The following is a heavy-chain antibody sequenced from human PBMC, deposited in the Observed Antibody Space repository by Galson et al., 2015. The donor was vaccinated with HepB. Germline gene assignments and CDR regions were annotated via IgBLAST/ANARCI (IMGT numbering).Heavy chain of an antibody. CDR3: VKDEYSSSSHYYYGMDV. J-gene: IGHJ6*02. D-gene: IGHD6-6*01. Sequence: SLRLSCAASGLTFSSYAMHWVRQAPGKGPEYVSAISSNGGSTYYADSVKGRFTISRDNSKNTLYLQMSSLRAEDTAVYYCVKDEYSSSSHYYYGMDVWGQGTTVTVSS. CDR2: ISSNGGST. CDR1: GLTFSSYA. V-gene: IGHV3-64D*06.